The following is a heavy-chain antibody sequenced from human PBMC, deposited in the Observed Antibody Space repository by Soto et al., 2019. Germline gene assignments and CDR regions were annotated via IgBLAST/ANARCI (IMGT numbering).Heavy chain of an antibody. CDR2: ISAYNGNT. V-gene: IGHV1-18*01. D-gene: IGHD3-3*01. Sequence: ASVQVSCKASCYTFTSYGIIWVRQAPGQGLEWMGWISAYNGNTNYAQKLQGRVTMTTDTSTSTAYMELRSLRSDDTAVYYCAREQTTYYDFWSGYGTPLDYWGQGTLVTVPQ. J-gene: IGHJ4*02. CDR1: CYTFTSYG. CDR3: AREQTTYYDFWSGYGTPLDY.